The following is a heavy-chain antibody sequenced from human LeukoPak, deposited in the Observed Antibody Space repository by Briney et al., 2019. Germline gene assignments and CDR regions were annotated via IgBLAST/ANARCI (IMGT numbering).Heavy chain of an antibody. CDR1: GFTFSDYY. V-gene: IGHV3-11*05. CDR3: ARVPIIDYYDSSGYYLYFDY. J-gene: IGHJ4*02. CDR2: ISSSSSYT. Sequence: PGGSLRLSCAASGFTFSDYYMSWIRQAPGKGLEWVSYISSSSSYTNYADSVKGRCTISRDNAKNSLYLQMNSLRAEDTAVYYCARVPIIDYYDSSGYYLYFDYWGQGTLVTPSS. D-gene: IGHD3-22*01.